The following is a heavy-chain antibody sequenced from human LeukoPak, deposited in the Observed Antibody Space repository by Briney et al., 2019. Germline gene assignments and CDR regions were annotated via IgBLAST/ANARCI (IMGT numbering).Heavy chain of an antibody. Sequence: GRSLRLSCAASGFTFSSYAMHWARQAPGKGLEWVAVISYDGSNKYYADSVKGRFTISRDNSKNTLYLQMNSLRAEDTAVYYCARESLETYYYDSSGYSPLGHWGQGTLVTVSS. V-gene: IGHV3-30-3*01. CDR2: ISYDGSNK. CDR3: ARESLETYYYDSSGYSPLGH. CDR1: GFTFSSYA. J-gene: IGHJ4*02. D-gene: IGHD3-22*01.